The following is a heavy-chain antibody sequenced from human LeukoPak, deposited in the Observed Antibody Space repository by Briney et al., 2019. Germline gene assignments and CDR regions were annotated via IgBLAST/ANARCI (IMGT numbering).Heavy chain of an antibody. D-gene: IGHD3-16*01. CDR1: GYTFTGYY. Sequence: ASVKVSCKASGYTFTGYYMHWVRQAPGQGLEGMGWINPNSGGTNYAQKFQGRVTMTEDTSTATAYMELSSLRSEDTAVYYCATAVPTMITFGGVLFWGQGTLVTVSS. V-gene: IGHV1-2*02. CDR3: ATAVPTMITFGGVLF. CDR2: INPNSGGT. J-gene: IGHJ4*02.